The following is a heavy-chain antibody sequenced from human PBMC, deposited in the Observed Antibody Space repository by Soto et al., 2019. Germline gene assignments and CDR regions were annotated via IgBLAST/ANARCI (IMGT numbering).Heavy chain of an antibody. V-gene: IGHV3-23*01. CDR1: GFTFNKFA. D-gene: IGHD2-2*01. CDR3: AKDPPWTVGPLAMDV. Sequence: GGSLRLSCAASGFTFNKFAMSWVRQAPGKGLEWVSTFSGSGGNIYYAESVKGRLTISRDDSKNTLYLQMNSLRVEDTAVYYCAKDPPWTVGPLAMDVWGQGTTVTVSS. CDR2: FSGSGGNI. J-gene: IGHJ6*02.